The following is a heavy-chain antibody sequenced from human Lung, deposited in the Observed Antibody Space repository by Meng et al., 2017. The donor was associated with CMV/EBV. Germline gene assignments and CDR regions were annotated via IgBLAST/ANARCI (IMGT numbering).Heavy chain of an antibody. CDR1: GFTFGGYA. J-gene: IGHJ4*02. D-gene: IGHD3-16*01. Sequence: GSLRLXXTASGFTFGGYAMSWVRQAPGKGLEWVCFIRSKAYGGTTEFAASVKGRFTISRDDSKSTAYLQMNSLETEDTAVYFCSRNRGTSYFDFWGLGTXVTVSS. CDR3: SRNRGTSYFDF. V-gene: IGHV3-49*04. CDR2: IRSKAYGGTT.